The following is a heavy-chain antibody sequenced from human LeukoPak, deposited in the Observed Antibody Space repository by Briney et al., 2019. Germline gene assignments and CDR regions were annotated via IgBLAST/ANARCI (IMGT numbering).Heavy chain of an antibody. D-gene: IGHD6-13*01. Sequence: GGSLRLSCAASGFPFSAYSMNWVRQAPGKGLEWVSYISSSSSTIYYADSVKGRFTISRDNAKNSLYLQMNSLRAEDTAVYYCARVTGYSSSWYREDYYYYMDVWGKGTTVTVSS. CDR1: GFPFSAYS. J-gene: IGHJ6*03. CDR3: ARVTGYSSSWYREDYYYYMDV. V-gene: IGHV3-48*01. CDR2: ISSSSSTI.